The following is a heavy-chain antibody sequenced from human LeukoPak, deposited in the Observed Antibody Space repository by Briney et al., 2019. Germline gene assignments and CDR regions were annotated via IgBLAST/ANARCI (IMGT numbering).Heavy chain of an antibody. D-gene: IGHD3-9*01. J-gene: IGHJ3*01. CDR3: TTALNFDILTGLYQPIAAFDV. Sequence: GGSLRLSCAASGFTFSSYGMHWVRQAPGKGLEWVANIKQDGSEKYYVDSVKGRFTISRDNAKNSLYLQMSSLITDDTGVYYCTTALNFDILTGLYQPIAAFDVWGQGTLVTVSS. V-gene: IGHV3-7*03. CDR1: GFTFSSYG. CDR2: IKQDGSEK.